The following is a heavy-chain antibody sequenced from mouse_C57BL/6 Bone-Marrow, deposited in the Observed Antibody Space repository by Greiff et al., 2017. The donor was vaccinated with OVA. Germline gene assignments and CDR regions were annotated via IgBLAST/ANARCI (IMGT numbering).Heavy chain of an antibody. J-gene: IGHJ1*03. CDR2: IYPYNGVS. CDR1: GYSFTGYY. V-gene: IGHV1-31*01. Sequence: EVQRVESGPELVKPGASVKISCKASGYSFTGYYMHWVKQSHGNILDWIGYIYPYNGVSSYNQKFKGKATLTVDKSSSTAYMELRSLTSEDSAVYYCARPHHYGSSYVGYFDVWGTGTTVTVSS. CDR3: ARPHHYGSSYVGYFDV. D-gene: IGHD1-1*01.